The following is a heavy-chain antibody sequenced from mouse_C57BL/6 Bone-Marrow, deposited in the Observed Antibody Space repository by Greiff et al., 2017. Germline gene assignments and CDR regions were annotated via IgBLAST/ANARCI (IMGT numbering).Heavy chain of an antibody. D-gene: IGHD2-12*01. CDR2: IHPNSGST. J-gene: IGHJ3*01. CDR3: ARKGYYLFAY. CDR1: GYTFTSYW. V-gene: IGHV1-64*01. Sequence: VQLQQPGAELVKPGASVKLSCKASGYTFTSYWMHWVKQRPGQGLEWIGMIHPNSGSTNYNEKFKSKATLTVDKSSSTAYMQLSSLTSEDAAVYYCARKGYYLFAYWGQGTLVTVSA.